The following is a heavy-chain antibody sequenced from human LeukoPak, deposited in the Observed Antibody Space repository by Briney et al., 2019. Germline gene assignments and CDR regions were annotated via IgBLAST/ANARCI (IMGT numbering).Heavy chain of an antibody. CDR2: IHPNSGGT. Sequence: WASVKVSCKASGYTFTGNYLHWVRQAPGQGLEWMGWIHPNSGGTNYAQKFQGRVTMTRDTSISTAYMELSRLTSDDTALYFCARVDMITFDYWGQGTLVTVSS. CDR1: GYTFTGNY. V-gene: IGHV1-2*02. CDR3: ARVDMITFDY. D-gene: IGHD3-16*01. J-gene: IGHJ4*02.